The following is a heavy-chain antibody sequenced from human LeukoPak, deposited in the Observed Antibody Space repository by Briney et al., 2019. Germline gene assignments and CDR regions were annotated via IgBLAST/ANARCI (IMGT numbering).Heavy chain of an antibody. V-gene: IGHV1-2*02. CDR3: ARAVWNDYAFDI. CDR2: INPNSGGT. J-gene: IGHJ4*02. CDR1: GYTFTGYY. D-gene: IGHD1-1*01. Sequence: ASVKVSCKASGYTFTGYYMHWVRQAPGQGLEWMGWINPNSGGTNYAQKFQGRVTMTRDTSISTAYMELSRLRSDDTAVYYCARAVWNDYAFDIWGQGALVTVSS.